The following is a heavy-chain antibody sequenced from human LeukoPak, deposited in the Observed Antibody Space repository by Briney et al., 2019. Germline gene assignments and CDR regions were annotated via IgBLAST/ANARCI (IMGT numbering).Heavy chain of an antibody. CDR3: AIDPVAWDY. CDR2: INQDGSEE. V-gene: IGHV3-7*01. J-gene: IGHJ4*02. CDR1: GFTFSTYW. Sequence: PGGSLRLSCVASGFTFSTYWMSWVRQTPGKGLEWVANINQDGSEEYYVDSVKGRFTISRDNAKNTLFLQLNSLRVEDTAVYYCAIDPVAWDYWGQGVLVTVSS.